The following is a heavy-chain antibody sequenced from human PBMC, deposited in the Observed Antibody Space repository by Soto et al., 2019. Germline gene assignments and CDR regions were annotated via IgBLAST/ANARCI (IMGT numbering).Heavy chain of an antibody. CDR3: ATDHTSITIFGVVIPFSDY. J-gene: IGHJ4*02. V-gene: IGHV3-15*01. CDR2: IKSKTDGGTT. CDR1: GFTFSNAW. D-gene: IGHD3-3*01. Sequence: GGSLRLSCAASGFTFSNAWMSWVRQAPGKXLEWVGRIKSKTDGGTTDYAAPVKGRFTISRDDSKNTLYLQMNSLKTEDTAVYYCATDHTSITIFGVVIPFSDYWGQGTLVTVSS.